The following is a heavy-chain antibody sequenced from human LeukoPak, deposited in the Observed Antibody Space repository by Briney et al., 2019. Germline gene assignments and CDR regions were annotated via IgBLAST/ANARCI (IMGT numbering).Heavy chain of an antibody. CDR3: ARKLDSRGYRY. D-gene: IGHD3-22*01. Sequence: ASVKVSCTTSGYTFTGYYLHWVRQAPGQGLEWMGWINPNSGDTNYAQKFQGRVTMTRDTSISTAYMELSSLKSDDTAVYYCARKLDSRGYRYWGQGTLVTVSP. CDR2: INPNSGDT. V-gene: IGHV1-2*02. J-gene: IGHJ4*02. CDR1: GYTFTGYY.